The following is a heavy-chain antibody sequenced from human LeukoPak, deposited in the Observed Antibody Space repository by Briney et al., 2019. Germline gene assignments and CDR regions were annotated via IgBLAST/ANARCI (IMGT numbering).Heavy chain of an antibody. Sequence: ASVKVSCKASGGTFSSYTISWVRQAPGQGLEWMGRIIPILAIANYAQKFQGRVTITADKSTSTAYMELSSLRSEDAAVYYCARADIAVAAPSDYWGQGTLVTVSS. V-gene: IGHV1-69*02. J-gene: IGHJ4*02. CDR1: GGTFSSYT. CDR2: IIPILAIA. D-gene: IGHD6-19*01. CDR3: ARADIAVAAPSDY.